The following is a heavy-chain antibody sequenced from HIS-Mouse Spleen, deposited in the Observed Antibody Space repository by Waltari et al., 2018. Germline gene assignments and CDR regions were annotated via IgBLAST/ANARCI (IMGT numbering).Heavy chain of an antibody. CDR2: INHSGST. V-gene: IGHV4-34*01. Sequence: QVQLQQWGAGLLKPSETLSLTCAVYGGSFSGYYWSWIRQPPGKGLEWIGAINHSGSTNYNPSLKSRVTISVDTSKNQFSLKLSSVTAADTAVYYCAREMIVVVISAFDIWGQGTMVTVSS. D-gene: IGHD3-22*01. CDR1: GGSFSGYY. J-gene: IGHJ3*02. CDR3: AREMIVVVISAFDI.